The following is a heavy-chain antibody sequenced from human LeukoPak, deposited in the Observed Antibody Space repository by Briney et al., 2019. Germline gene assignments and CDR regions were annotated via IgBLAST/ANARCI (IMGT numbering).Heavy chain of an antibody. D-gene: IGHD2-2*02. Sequence: ASVKVSCKASGGTFSSYAISWVRQAPGQGLEWMGGIIPIFGTANYAQKFQGRVTITTDESTSTAYMELSSLRSEDTAVYYCARVLKGYCSSTSCYSAFDIWGQGTMVTVSS. CDR2: IIPIFGTA. V-gene: IGHV1-69*05. J-gene: IGHJ3*02. CDR1: GGTFSSYA. CDR3: ARVLKGYCSSTSCYSAFDI.